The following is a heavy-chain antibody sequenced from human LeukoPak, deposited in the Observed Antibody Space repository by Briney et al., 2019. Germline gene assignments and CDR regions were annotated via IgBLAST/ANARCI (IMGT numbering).Heavy chain of an antibody. Sequence: SETLPLTCTVSGGSISSSSYYWGWIRQPPGKGLEWIGSIYYSGSTYYNPSLKSRVTISVDTSKNQFSLKLSSVTAADTAVYYCARDRSEYDFWSGYYGSGTPYYFDYWGQGTLVTVSS. V-gene: IGHV4-39*07. CDR3: ARDRSEYDFWSGYYGSGTPYYFDY. D-gene: IGHD3-3*01. CDR1: GGSISSSSYY. J-gene: IGHJ4*02. CDR2: IYYSGST.